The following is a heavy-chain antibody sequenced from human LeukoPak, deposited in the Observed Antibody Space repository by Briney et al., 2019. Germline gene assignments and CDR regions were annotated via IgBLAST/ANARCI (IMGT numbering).Heavy chain of an antibody. CDR2: ISAYNGNT. D-gene: IGHD3-10*01. Sequence: GASVKVSCMASGYTFTSYGISWVRQAPGQGLEWMGWISAYNGNTNYAQKLQGRVTMTTDTSTSTAYMELRSLRSDDTAVYYCARDMVRGVRPYGMDVWGQGTTVTVSS. CDR1: GYTFTSYG. CDR3: ARDMVRGVRPYGMDV. J-gene: IGHJ6*02. V-gene: IGHV1-18*01.